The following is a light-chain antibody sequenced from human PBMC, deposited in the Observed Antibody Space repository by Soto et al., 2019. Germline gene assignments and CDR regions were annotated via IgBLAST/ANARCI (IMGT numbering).Light chain of an antibody. CDR3: CSYAGSYTFV. J-gene: IGLJ2*01. CDR1: SSDVGGYNY. Sequence: QSALTQPRSVSGSPGQSVTISCTGTSSDVGGYNYVSWYQQHPGKAPKLIIYDVSKRPSGVPDRFSGSKSGNTASLTISGLQAEDEADYHCCSYAGSYTFVFGGGTQLTVL. V-gene: IGLV2-11*01. CDR2: DVS.